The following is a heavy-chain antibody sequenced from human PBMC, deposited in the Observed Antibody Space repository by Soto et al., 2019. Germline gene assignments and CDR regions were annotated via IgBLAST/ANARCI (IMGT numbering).Heavy chain of an antibody. J-gene: IGHJ6*02. CDR1: GFTFSNYG. CDR2: ISYDGSQK. CDR3: TKERHSASRDMDV. V-gene: IGHV3-30*18. D-gene: IGHD2-15*01. Sequence: QAQLVESGGGVVQPGKSLRLSCEASGFTFSNYGMLWVRQSPGKGLEAVAVISYDGSQKNFVDSVKGRFTISGDNSKSTLSLQMSSLSAEDPGVYYCTKERHSASRDMDVWGQGTTVTVSS.